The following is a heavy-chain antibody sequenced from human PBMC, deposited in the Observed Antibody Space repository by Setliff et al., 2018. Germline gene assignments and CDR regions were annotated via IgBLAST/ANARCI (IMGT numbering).Heavy chain of an antibody. Sequence: GGSLRLSCAASGFIFDDYVMHWVRQTPGEGLEWVSGISWDSGSIGYADSVKGRFTISRGSAKNSVYLQMNSLRAEDTAVYYCARGIGTLDISRYFDYWGQGTLVTVSS. CDR3: ARGIGTLDISRYFDY. V-gene: IGHV3-9*01. D-gene: IGHD5-12*01. J-gene: IGHJ4*02. CDR1: GFIFDDYV. CDR2: ISWDSGSI.